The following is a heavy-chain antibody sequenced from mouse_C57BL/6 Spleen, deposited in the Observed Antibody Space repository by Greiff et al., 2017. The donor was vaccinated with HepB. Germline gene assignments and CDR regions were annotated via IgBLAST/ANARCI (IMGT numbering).Heavy chain of an antibody. V-gene: IGHV5-16*01. CDR3: AREDYGSSYVGFAY. D-gene: IGHD1-1*01. CDR1: GFTFSDYY. J-gene: IGHJ3*01. CDR2: INYDGSST. Sequence: EVKLMESEGGLVQPGSSMKLSCTASGFTFSDYYMAWVRQVPEKGLEWVANINYDGSSTYYLDSLKSRFIISRDNAKNILYLQMSSLKSEDTATYYCAREDYGSSYVGFAYWGQGTLVTVSA.